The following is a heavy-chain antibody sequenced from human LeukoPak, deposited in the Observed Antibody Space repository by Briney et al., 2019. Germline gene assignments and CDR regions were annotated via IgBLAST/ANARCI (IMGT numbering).Heavy chain of an antibody. CDR2: AYGDGSQQ. CDR3: ATGGGYYYSH. D-gene: IGHD3-22*01. Sequence: EWVAVAYGDGSQQYYAESVKGRFTISEDTSKNILYVEMNSLRVEDTAVYFCATGGGYYYSHWGQGTLVTVSS. J-gene: IGHJ4*02. V-gene: IGHV3-33*01.